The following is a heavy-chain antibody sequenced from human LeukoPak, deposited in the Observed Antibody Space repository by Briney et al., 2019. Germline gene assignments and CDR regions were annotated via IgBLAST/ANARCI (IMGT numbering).Heavy chain of an antibody. V-gene: IGHV4-38-2*02. Sequence: SETLSLTCTVSGYSISSGYYWGWIRQPPGKGLEWIGSIYHSGSTYYNPSLKSRVTISVDTSKNQFSLKLSSVTAADTAVYYCAQEQDDSSGHYYEGDYWGQGTLVTVSS. CDR2: IYHSGST. D-gene: IGHD3-22*01. J-gene: IGHJ4*02. CDR1: GYSISSGYY. CDR3: AQEQDDSSGHYYEGDY.